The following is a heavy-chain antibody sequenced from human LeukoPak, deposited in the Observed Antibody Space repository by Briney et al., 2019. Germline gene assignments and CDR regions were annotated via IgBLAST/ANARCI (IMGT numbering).Heavy chain of an antibody. CDR3: ARAPDIVVVVGYGMDV. V-gene: IGHV3-11*01. J-gene: IGHJ6*02. CDR2: ISSSGSTI. Sequence: GGSLRLSCAASGFTFSDYYMSWIRQAPGKGLEWVSYISSSGSTIYYADSVKGRFTISRDNAKNSLYLQMNSLRAEDTAVYYCARAPDIVVVVGYGMDVWGQGTTVTVSS. CDR1: GFTFSDYY. D-gene: IGHD2-15*01.